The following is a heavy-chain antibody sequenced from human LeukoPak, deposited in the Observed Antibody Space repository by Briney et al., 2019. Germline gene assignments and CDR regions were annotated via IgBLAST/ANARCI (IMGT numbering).Heavy chain of an antibody. CDR3: ARVRNYYDSSGLFDY. Sequence: PSETLSLTCAVYGGSFSGYYWSWIRQPPGKGLEWIGEINHSGSTNYNPSLKSRVTISVDTSKNQFSLKLSSVTAADTAVYYCARVRNYYDSSGLFDYWGQGTLVTVSS. V-gene: IGHV4-34*01. D-gene: IGHD3-22*01. J-gene: IGHJ4*02. CDR1: GGSFSGYY. CDR2: INHSGST.